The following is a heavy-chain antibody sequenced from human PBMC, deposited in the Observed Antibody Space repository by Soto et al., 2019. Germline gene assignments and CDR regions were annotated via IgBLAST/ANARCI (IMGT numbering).Heavy chain of an antibody. Sequence: SETLSLTCTVSGGSISSGDYYWSWIRQPPGKGLEWIGYIYYSGSTYYNPSLKSRVTISVDTSKNQFSLKLSSVTAADTAVYYCAKVGGNTYYFDYWGQGTLVTVSP. D-gene: IGHD4-4*01. V-gene: IGHV4-30-4*01. J-gene: IGHJ4*02. CDR1: GGSISSGDYY. CDR2: IYYSGST. CDR3: AKVGGNTYYFDY.